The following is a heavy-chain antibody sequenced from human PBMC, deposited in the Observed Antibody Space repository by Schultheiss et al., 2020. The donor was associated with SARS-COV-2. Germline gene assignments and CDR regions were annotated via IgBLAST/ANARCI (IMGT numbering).Heavy chain of an antibody. CDR3: ARLGSVGYYANPQWLDH. CDR2: IYHTGTT. Sequence: SETLSLTCTVSGGSISSYYWSWIRQPAGKGLAWIGRIYHTGTTTYNPSLKSRVTISLDTSKNQISLKLNFLTAADTAVYYCARLGSVGYYANPQWLDHWGRGTLVTVSS. V-gene: IGHV4-4*07. CDR1: GGSISSYY. D-gene: IGHD2-21*01. J-gene: IGHJ2*01.